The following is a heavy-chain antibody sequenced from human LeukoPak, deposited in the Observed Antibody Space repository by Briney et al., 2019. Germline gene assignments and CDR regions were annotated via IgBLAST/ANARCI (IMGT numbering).Heavy chain of an antibody. J-gene: IGHJ4*02. Sequence: GGSLRLSCAASGFTFSSYSMNWVRQAPGKGLEWVSYISSSSNTIYYADSVKGRFAISRDNAKNSLYLQMNSLRPEDTAMYYCARDVGHRSSYPDNWNYVPFGSWGQGTLVTVSS. D-gene: IGHD1-7*01. CDR2: ISSSSNTI. CDR3: ARDVGHRSSYPDNWNYVPFGS. V-gene: IGHV3-48*01. CDR1: GFTFSSYS.